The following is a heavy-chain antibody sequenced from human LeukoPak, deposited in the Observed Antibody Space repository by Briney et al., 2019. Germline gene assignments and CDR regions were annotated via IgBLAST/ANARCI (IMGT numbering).Heavy chain of an antibody. D-gene: IGHD3-16*01. CDR2: IYYSGST. CDR1: GGSISRYY. CDR3: AQSLYYDYVWGRSDY. V-gene: IGHV4-59*08. Sequence: SETLSLTCTISGGSISRYYWTWIRQPPGKGLEWIGYIYYSGSTKYNPSLKSRVTISLDTSKNQFSLKLSSVTAADTAVYYCAQSLYYDYVWGRSDYWGQGTLVTVSS. J-gene: IGHJ4*02.